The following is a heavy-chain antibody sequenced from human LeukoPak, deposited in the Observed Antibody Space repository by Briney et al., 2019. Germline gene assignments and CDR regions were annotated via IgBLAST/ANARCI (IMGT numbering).Heavy chain of an antibody. CDR3: ATDDGYNPNQFDY. CDR2: FDPEDGEI. V-gene: IGHV1-24*01. J-gene: IGHJ4*02. Sequence: ASVKVSCKVSGYTLTELSMHWVRQAPGKGLEWMGGFDPEDGEIIYAQKFQGRVTMTEDTSTDTAYMELSSLRSEDTAVYYCATDDGYNPNQFDYWGQGTLVTVSS. D-gene: IGHD5-24*01. CDR1: GYTLTELS.